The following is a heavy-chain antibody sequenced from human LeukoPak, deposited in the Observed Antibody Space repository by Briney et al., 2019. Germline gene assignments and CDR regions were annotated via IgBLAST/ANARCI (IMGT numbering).Heavy chain of an antibody. CDR3: AKDPSIAARL. J-gene: IGHJ4*02. V-gene: IGHV3-30-3*01. Sequence: GGSLRLSCVASGFTFSRYAVHWVRQAPGKGLEWVAVTSFNGNHTYYADSVKGRFTISRDNSKNALYLQMNSLRAEGTAVYYCAKDPSIAARLWGQGTLVTVSS. CDR2: TSFNGNHT. D-gene: IGHD6-6*01. CDR1: GFTFSRYA.